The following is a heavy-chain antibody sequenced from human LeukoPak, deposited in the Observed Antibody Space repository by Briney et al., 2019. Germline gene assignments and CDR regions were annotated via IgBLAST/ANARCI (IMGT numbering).Heavy chain of an antibody. CDR1: GFTFSSYA. CDR2: FSCSGDNT. Sequence: GGSLRLSCAASGFTFSSYAMSWVRQAPGKGLEWVSAFSCSGDNTEYADSVKGRFTISRDNSKNTLFLQMNSLRAEDTAVYYCAKEAQGCSITSCYFDSWGQGNLVTVSS. D-gene: IGHD2-2*01. V-gene: IGHV3-23*01. J-gene: IGHJ4*02. CDR3: AKEAQGCSITSCYFDS.